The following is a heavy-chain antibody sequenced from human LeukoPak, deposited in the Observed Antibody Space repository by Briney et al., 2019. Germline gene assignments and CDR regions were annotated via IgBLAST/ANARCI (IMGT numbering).Heavy chain of an antibody. V-gene: IGHV3-74*01. CDR2: IKSDGST. D-gene: IGHD3-10*01. CDR3: ARAVTYFYGSVTYDWFDP. J-gene: IGHJ5*02. Sequence: GGSLRLSCAASGFTFSSYWMHWVRQIPGKGLVWVSRIKSDGSTIYADSVKGRFTISRDNAKNTVYLQMNSLRAEDTAIYYCARAVTYFYGSVTYDWFDPWGQGTLVTVSS. CDR1: GFTFSSYW.